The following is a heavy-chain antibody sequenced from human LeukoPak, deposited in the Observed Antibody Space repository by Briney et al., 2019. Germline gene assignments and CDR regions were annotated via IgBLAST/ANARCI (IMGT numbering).Heavy chain of an antibody. CDR1: GGTFNNYA. Sequence: GSSVKVSCKTSGGTFNNYAITWVRQAPGQGLEWMGGIIPIFGTPNYAQKFQGRVSITADESTGTAYMELNSLRFEDTAVYYCARGRLALQNTPFNYWGQGTLVTVSS. D-gene: IGHD1-7*01. J-gene: IGHJ4*02. CDR3: ARGRLALQNTPFNY. CDR2: IIPIFGTP. V-gene: IGHV1-69*01.